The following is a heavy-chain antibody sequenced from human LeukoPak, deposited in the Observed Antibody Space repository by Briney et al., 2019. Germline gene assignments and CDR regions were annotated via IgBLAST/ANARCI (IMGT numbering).Heavy chain of an antibody. CDR1: GGSISNYY. D-gene: IGHD3-3*01. CDR2: IYYSGNT. Sequence: SETLSLTCTVSGGSISNYYWSWIRQPRGKGLEWIGYIYYSGNTNYNPSLKSRVTISVDTSKNQFSLKLRSVTAADTAVYYCARDIRFLESGPYYYYGMDVWGQGTTVTVSS. J-gene: IGHJ6*02. CDR3: ARDIRFLESGPYYYYGMDV. V-gene: IGHV4-59*01.